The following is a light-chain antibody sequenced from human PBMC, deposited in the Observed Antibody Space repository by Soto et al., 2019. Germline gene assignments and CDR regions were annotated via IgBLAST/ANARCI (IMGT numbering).Light chain of an antibody. CDR1: QSLVHRVGNTY. J-gene: IGKJ1*01. V-gene: IGKV2-24*01. CDR3: TEVTQFPRT. CDR2: KVS. Sequence: DIVMTQTPLSSPVTLGQPASISCRYSQSLVHRVGNTYLSRLHQRPGQPPRLLIYKVSNRFSGVPDRFSGSGAETDFTLKISRVEAEDAGVYYCTEVTQFPRTFGQGTKVEIK.